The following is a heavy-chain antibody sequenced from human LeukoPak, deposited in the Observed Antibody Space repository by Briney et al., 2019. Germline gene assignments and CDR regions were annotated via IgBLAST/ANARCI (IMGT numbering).Heavy chain of an antibody. CDR2: ISGSGGST. CDR1: GFTFSSYA. J-gene: IGHJ6*03. D-gene: IGHD6-13*01. Sequence: GGSLRLSCAASGFTFSSYAMSWVRQAPGKGLERVSAISGSGGSTYYADSVKGRFTISRDNSKNTLYLQMNSLRAEDTAVYYCAKGLRYSSSWYEDYYYYMDVWGKGTTVTVSS. CDR3: AKGLRYSSSWYEDYYYYMDV. V-gene: IGHV3-23*01.